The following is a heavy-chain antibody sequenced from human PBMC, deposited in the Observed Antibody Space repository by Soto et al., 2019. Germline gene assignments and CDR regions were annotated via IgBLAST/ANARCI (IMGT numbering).Heavy chain of an antibody. V-gene: IGHV1-2*04. CDR1: GYTITGYY. J-gene: IGHJ6*03. Sequence: ASVKVSCKASGYTITGYYMHWVRQAPGQGLEWMGWINPNSGGTNYAQKFQGWVTMTRDTSISTAYMELSRLRSDDTAVYYCARGQDYYGSGSYGYYYMDVWGKGTTVTVSS. D-gene: IGHD3-10*01. CDR3: ARGQDYYGSGSYGYYYMDV. CDR2: INPNSGGT.